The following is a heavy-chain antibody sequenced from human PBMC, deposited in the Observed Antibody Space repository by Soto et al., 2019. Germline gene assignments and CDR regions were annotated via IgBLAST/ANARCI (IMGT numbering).Heavy chain of an antibody. CDR3: ARAHYHDSSGPNGHAFDI. J-gene: IGHJ3*02. CDR2: ISDDGDKV. D-gene: IGHD3-22*01. V-gene: IGHV3-30*03. Sequence: PGGSLRLSCAASGFTFSSYGMHWVRQAPGKGLEWVAVISDDGDKVFYADSMKDRLTISRDNSKSTLFLQLTSLGPEDTALYYCARAHYHDSSGPNGHAFDIWGQGTLVTVSS. CDR1: GFTFSSYG.